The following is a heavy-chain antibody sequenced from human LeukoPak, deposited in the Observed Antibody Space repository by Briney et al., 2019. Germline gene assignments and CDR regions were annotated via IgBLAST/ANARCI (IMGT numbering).Heavy chain of an antibody. Sequence: SETLSLTCTVSGGSISSYYWSWIRQPAGKGLEWIGRIYTSVSTNYNPSLKSRVTMSVDTSKNQFSLKLSSVTAADTAVYYCARDRPYCSSTSCYGHAFDIWGQGTMVTVSS. CDR1: GGSISSYY. CDR3: ARDRPYCSSTSCYGHAFDI. V-gene: IGHV4-4*07. CDR2: IYTSVST. J-gene: IGHJ3*02. D-gene: IGHD2-2*01.